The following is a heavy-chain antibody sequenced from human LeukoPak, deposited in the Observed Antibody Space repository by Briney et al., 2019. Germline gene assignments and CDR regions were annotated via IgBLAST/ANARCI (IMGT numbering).Heavy chain of an antibody. Sequence: GGSLRLSCAASGFPLRTYVMTWVRQAAGKGLEWVSTISGSGGSTYYADSVKGRFTISRDNSKNTLYLEMNSLRVDDTATYFCMRGCYGGLVDPLGQGNLVNGFS. CDR3: MRGCYGGLVDP. D-gene: IGHD2-15*01. V-gene: IGHV3-23*01. J-gene: IGHJ5*02. CDR2: ISGSGGST. CDR1: GFPLRTYV.